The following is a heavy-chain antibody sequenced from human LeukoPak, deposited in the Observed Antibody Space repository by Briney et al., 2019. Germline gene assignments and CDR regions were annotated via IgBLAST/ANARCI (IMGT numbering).Heavy chain of an antibody. CDR1: VYTFASYY. V-gene: IGHV1-46*01. CDR3: ARGMVRGVIRGSFDY. Sequence: GASVKVSCNTSVYTFASYYIHWVRQAPAQGPEWMGIINPSGGSTGYAQNFQGRVNMTRDTYTSTVYMELSRLGSEDTAVYYCARGMVRGVIRGSFDYWGQGTPVTVSS. J-gene: IGHJ4*02. CDR2: INPSGGST. D-gene: IGHD3-10*01.